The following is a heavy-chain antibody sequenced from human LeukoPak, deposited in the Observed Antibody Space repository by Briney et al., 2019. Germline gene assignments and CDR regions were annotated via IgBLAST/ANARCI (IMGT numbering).Heavy chain of an antibody. CDR3: ARGTVSVFFDS. Sequence: SETLSLTCTVSGASLKDHFWTWIRQPPGKGLEWIGYISYTGRTNFNPSLKSRVTISLDKSKNQFSLILTSVTAADTALYFCARGTVSVFFDSWGQRGMVTVSS. D-gene: IGHD2-8*01. J-gene: IGHJ4*02. V-gene: IGHV4-59*11. CDR1: GASLKDHF. CDR2: ISYTGRT.